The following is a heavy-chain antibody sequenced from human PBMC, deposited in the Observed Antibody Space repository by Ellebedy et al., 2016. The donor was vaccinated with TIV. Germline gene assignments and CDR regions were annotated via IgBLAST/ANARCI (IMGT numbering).Heavy chain of an antibody. J-gene: IGHJ4*02. V-gene: IGHV3-48*02. CDR1: GFTFSSQS. CDR3: ARDWGGYGDAFY. Sequence: GESLKISCAASGFTFSSQSITWVRQAPGKGLEWNSYIAPSSDTLHYADSVKGRFTVSRDNARSSLYLQMSSLRDEDTAVYYCARDWGGYGDAFYWGQGTLVTVSS. D-gene: IGHD4-17*01. CDR2: IAPSSDTL.